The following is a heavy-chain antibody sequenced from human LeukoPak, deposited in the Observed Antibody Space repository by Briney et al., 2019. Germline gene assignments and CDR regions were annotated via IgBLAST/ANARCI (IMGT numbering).Heavy chain of an antibody. CDR3: ARGPYYYDSSGYYNRKTAPTKRFDY. CDR1: GGSFSGYY. V-gene: IGHV4-34*01. Sequence: SETLSLTCAVYGGSFSGYYRSWIRQPPGKGLEWIGEINHSGSTNYNPSLKSRVTISVDTSKNQFSLKLSSVTAADTAVYYCARGPYYYDSSGYYNRKTAPTKRFDYWGQGTLVTVSS. D-gene: IGHD3-22*01. J-gene: IGHJ4*02. CDR2: INHSGST.